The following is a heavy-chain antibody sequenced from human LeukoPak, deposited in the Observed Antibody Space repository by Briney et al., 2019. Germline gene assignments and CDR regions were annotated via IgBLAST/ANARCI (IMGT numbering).Heavy chain of an antibody. Sequence: ASVKVSCKASGYTFTGYYMHWVRQAPGQGLEWMGWINPNSGGTNYAQKFQGRVTMARDTSISTAYMELSRLRSDDTAVYYCARGGRGYSGYEPLGLIYYYYYYYMDVWGKGTTVTVSS. J-gene: IGHJ6*03. CDR1: GYTFTGYY. D-gene: IGHD5-12*01. CDR2: INPNSGGT. V-gene: IGHV1-2*02. CDR3: ARGGRGYSGYEPLGLIYYYYYYYMDV.